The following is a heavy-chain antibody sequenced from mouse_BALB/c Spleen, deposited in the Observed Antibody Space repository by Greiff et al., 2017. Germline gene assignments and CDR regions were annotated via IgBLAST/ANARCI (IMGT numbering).Heavy chain of an antibody. D-gene: IGHD1-1*01. CDR2: IDTSDSYT. J-gene: IGHJ2*01. Sequence: QVQLQQSGAELVMPGASVKMSCKASGYTFTDYWMHWVKQRPGQGLEWIGAIDTSDSYTSYNQKFKGKATLTVDESSSTAYMQLSSLTSEDSAVYYCARFYYGYYFDYWGQGTTLTVSS. CDR3: ARFYYGYYFDY. CDR1: GYTFTDYW. V-gene: IGHV1-69*01.